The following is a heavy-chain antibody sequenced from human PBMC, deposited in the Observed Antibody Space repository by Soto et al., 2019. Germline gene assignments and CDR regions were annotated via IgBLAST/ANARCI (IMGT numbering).Heavy chain of an antibody. CDR1: GYTFTSYA. D-gene: IGHD3-22*01. V-gene: IGHV1-3*01. Sequence: ASVKVSCKASGYTFTSYAMHWVRQAPGQRLEWMGWINAGNGNTKYSQKFQGRVTITRDTSASTAYMELSSLRSEDTAVYYCARDRRAVAVKPYNWFDPWGQGTLVTVSS. J-gene: IGHJ5*02. CDR3: ARDRRAVAVKPYNWFDP. CDR2: INAGNGNT.